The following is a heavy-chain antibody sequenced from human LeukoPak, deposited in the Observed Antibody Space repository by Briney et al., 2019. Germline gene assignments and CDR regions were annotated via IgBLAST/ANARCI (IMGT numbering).Heavy chain of an antibody. V-gene: IGHV4-61*02. D-gene: IGHD2-15*01. Sequence: SETLSLTCTVSGGSISSGSYYWSWIRQPAGKGLEWIGRIYTSGSTNYNPSLKSRVTISVDTSKNQFSLKLSSVTAADTAVYYCARGVRGNWGQGTLVTVSS. CDR3: ARGVRGN. J-gene: IGHJ4*02. CDR2: IYTSGST. CDR1: GGSISSGSYY.